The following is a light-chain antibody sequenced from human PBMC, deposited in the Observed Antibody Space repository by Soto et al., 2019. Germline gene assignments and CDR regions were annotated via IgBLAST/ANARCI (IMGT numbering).Light chain of an antibody. J-gene: IGLJ2*01. Sequence: QSVLTQPASVSGSPGQSITISCIETTSDFGTKKFFSWYQQQPGKAPKLIIYEGTKRPSGVSSRFSSSKSGNTASLTVSGLQSDDEADYFCCLYTSFFSFFGGGTKLTVL. CDR3: CLYTSFFSF. CDR2: EGT. V-gene: IGLV2-23*01. CDR1: TSDFGTKKF.